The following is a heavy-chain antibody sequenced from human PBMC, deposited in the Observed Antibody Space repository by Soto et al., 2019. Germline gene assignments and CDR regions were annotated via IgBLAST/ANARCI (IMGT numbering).Heavy chain of an antibody. J-gene: IGHJ4*02. V-gene: IGHV3-23*01. CDR2: ISGSGGST. CDR1: GFTFSSYA. CDR3: AKGPVCPTYDSSGFVPFDY. D-gene: IGHD3-22*01. Sequence: GGSLRLSCAASGFTFSSYAMSWVRQAPGKGLEWVSAISGSGGSTYYADSVKGRFTISRDNSKNTLYLQMNSLRAEDTAVYYCAKGPVCPTYDSSGFVPFDYWGQGTLVTVSS.